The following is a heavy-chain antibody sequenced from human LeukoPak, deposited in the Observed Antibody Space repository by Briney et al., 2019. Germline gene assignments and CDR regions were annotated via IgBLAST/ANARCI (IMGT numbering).Heavy chain of an antibody. D-gene: IGHD6-13*01. CDR2: IYSGGST. CDR1: GFTVSSNY. Sequence: GGSLRLSCAASGFTVSSNYMSWVRQAPGKGLEWVSVIYSGGSTYYADSVKGRFTISRDNSKNTPYLQMNSLRAEDTAVYYCARTGLSLKNSSSCYSVYFDYWGQGTLVTVSS. J-gene: IGHJ4*02. V-gene: IGHV3-53*01. CDR3: ARTGLSLKNSSSCYSVYFDY.